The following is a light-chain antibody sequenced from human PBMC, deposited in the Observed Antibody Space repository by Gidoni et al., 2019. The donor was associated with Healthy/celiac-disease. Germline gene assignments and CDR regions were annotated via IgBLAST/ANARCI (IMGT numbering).Light chain of an antibody. V-gene: IGLV1-44*01. CDR1: SSNIGSNT. J-gene: IGLJ3*02. CDR2: SNN. Sequence: QSVLTQPPSASGTPGQRVTISCSGSSSNIGSNTVNWYQQLPGTAPKLLSYSNNQRPSGVPDRFSGSKSGTSASLAISGLQSEDEAYYYCAAWDDSLNGWVFGGGTKLTVL. CDR3: AAWDDSLNGWV.